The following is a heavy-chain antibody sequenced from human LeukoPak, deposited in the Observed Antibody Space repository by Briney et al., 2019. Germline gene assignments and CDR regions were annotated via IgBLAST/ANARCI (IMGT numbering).Heavy chain of an antibody. Sequence: ASVKVSCKASGYIFTTYSIHWVRQAPGQGLEWMGIINPRGDATTYAQKFQGRVTMTSDTSTTIVYMELSSLTSEDTGLYYCARKWSSRDWFDPWGQGTLVTVSS. CDR3: ARKWSSRDWFDP. J-gene: IGHJ5*02. D-gene: IGHD2-8*01. V-gene: IGHV1-46*01. CDR2: INPRGDAT. CDR1: GYIFTTYS.